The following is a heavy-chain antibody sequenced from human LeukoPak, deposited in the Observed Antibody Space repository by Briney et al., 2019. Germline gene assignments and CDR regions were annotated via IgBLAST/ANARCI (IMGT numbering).Heavy chain of an antibody. CDR3: ARDSYSSSWYPQH. J-gene: IGHJ1*01. V-gene: IGHV3-30-3*01. D-gene: IGHD6-13*01. CDR1: GFTFSSYA. CDR2: ISYDGSNK. Sequence: GGSLRLSCAASGFTFSSYAMHWVRQAPGKGLEWVAVISYDGSNKYYADSVKGRFTISRDNSKNTLYLQMNSLRAEDTAVYYCARDSYSSSWYPQHWGQGTQVTVSS.